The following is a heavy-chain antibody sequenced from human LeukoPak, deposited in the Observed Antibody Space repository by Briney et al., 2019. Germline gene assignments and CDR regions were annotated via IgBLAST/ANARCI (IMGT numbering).Heavy chain of an antibody. Sequence: PSETLSLTCSVSGGSITKSGYYWGWIRQSPETGLEWIVSMHYSGSTYYNPSLNSRVTISVDTSKNQFSLKLTSVTAADTAVYYCCGSGWFAGPFGYWGQGALVTVSS. CDR3: CGSGWFAGPFGY. CDR2: MHYSGST. J-gene: IGHJ4*02. V-gene: IGHV4-39*07. CDR1: GGSITKSGYY. D-gene: IGHD6-19*01.